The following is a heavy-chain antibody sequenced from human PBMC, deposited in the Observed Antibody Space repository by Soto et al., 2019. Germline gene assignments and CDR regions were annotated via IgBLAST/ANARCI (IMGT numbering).Heavy chain of an antibody. V-gene: IGHV3-11*01. J-gene: IGHJ5*01. CDR1: GFTFSDYY. CDR3: ASDLVYCSGDSCRLWFGP. D-gene: IGHD2-15*01. CDR2: ISSSGSTI. Sequence: QAQLVESGGGLVKPGGSLRLSCAASGFTFSDYYMSWIRQAPGKGLEWVSYISSSGSTIYYADSVKGRFTISRDNAKNSLYLQMNSLRAEDPAVYYCASDLVYCSGDSCRLWFGPGGQGTLVNVSP.